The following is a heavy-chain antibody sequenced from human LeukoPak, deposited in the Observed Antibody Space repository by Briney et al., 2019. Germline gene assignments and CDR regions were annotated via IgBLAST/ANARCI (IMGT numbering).Heavy chain of an antibody. D-gene: IGHD3-22*01. V-gene: IGHV5-51*01. J-gene: IGHJ4*02. CDR2: IYPGDSDT. CDR1: GYSFTSYW. Sequence: GESLKISCKGSGYSFTSYWIGWVRQMPGKGLEWMGIIYPGDSDTRYSPSFQGQVTISADKSISTAYLQWSSLKASDTAMYYCARLPHYYDSSGYPLGYWGQGTLVTVSS. CDR3: ARLPHYYDSSGYPLGY.